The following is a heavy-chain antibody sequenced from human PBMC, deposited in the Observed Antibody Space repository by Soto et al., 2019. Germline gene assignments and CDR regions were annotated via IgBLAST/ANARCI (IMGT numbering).Heavy chain of an antibody. J-gene: IGHJ4*02. CDR1: GYSFTRYW. CDR3: ARPISGARDYYGDLYYFDY. CDR2: IDPSDSYT. D-gene: IGHD4-17*01. Sequence: GEPLKSSCRGSGYSFTRYWNSWVRQMPGKGLEWMGRIDPSDSYTNYSPSFQGHVTISADKSISTAYLQWSSLKASDTAMYYCARPISGARDYYGDLYYFDYWGQGTLVTVSS. V-gene: IGHV5-10-1*01.